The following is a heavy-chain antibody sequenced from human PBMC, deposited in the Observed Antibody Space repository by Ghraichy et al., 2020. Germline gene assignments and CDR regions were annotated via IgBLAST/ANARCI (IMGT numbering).Heavy chain of an antibody. CDR1: GFTFTSSA. V-gene: IGHV1-58*01. CDR2: IVVGSGNT. D-gene: IGHD2-21*02. CDR3: AAPRVYCGGDCPLDY. Sequence: SVKVSCKASGFTFTSSAVQWVRQARGQRLEWIGWIVVGSGNTNYAQKFQERVTITRDMSTSTAYMELSSLRSEDTAVYYCAAPRVYCGGDCPLDYWGQGTLVTVSS. J-gene: IGHJ4*02.